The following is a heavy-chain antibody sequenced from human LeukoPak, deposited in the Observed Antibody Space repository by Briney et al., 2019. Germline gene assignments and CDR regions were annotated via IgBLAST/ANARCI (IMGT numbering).Heavy chain of an antibody. J-gene: IGHJ3*02. V-gene: IGHV3-30*04. CDR1: GFTFSTYA. CDR2: ISYDGSNK. Sequence: PGGSLRLSCAASGFTFSTYAMHWVRQAPGKGLEWVAAISYDGSNKNYADSVKGRFTISRDNSKNTLYLQMNSLRAEDTAVYYCAKDRPRLFTMTPPAFDIWGQGTMVTVSS. CDR3: AKDRPRLFTMTPPAFDI. D-gene: IGHD3-22*01.